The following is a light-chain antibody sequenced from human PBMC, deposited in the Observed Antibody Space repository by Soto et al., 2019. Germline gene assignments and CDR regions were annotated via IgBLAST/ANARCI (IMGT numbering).Light chain of an antibody. CDR1: QSVSSRN. Sequence: EIVLTQSPGTVSLSPGERATLSCRASQSVSSRNLAWYRQKPGQAPSLLIFGASNRATGIPDRFSGSGSGTDFALTISILETDDCAVYYCLRYGDSPPAYTFGQVTKLELK. CDR3: LRYGDSPPAYT. V-gene: IGKV3-20*01. J-gene: IGKJ2*01. CDR2: GAS.